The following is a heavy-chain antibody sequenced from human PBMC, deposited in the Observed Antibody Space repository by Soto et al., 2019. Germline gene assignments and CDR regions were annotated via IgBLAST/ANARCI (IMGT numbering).Heavy chain of an antibody. CDR1: GGSVASGNYY. V-gene: IGHV4-31*03. CDR3: ARDGSPNVPAAMRWPDP. J-gene: IGHJ5*02. CDR2: IFNSGNA. D-gene: IGHD2-2*01. Sequence: SETLSLTCSVSGGSVASGNYYWTWIRQRPGKGLEWIGHIFNSGNAYYNPSLKRRASISADTSKNQFSLRLTSVTAADAAVYCCARDGSPNVPAAMRWPDPPGQRSLVTFSS.